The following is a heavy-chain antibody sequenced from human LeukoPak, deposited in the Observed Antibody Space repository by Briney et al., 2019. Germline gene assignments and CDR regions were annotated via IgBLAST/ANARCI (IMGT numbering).Heavy chain of an antibody. D-gene: IGHD3-22*01. V-gene: IGHV3-53*01. CDR3: ARDYYDSSGYYSVPSYYYGMDV. Sequence: GGSLRLSCAASGFTFSSYAMHWVRQAPGKGLEWVSVIYSGGSTYYADSVKGRFTISRDNSKNTLYLQMNSLRAEDTAVYYCARDYYDSSGYYSVPSYYYGMDVWGQGTTVTVSS. J-gene: IGHJ6*02. CDR2: IYSGGST. CDR1: GFTFSSYA.